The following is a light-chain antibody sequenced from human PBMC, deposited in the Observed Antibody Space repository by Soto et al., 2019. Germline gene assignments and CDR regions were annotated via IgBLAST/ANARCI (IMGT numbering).Light chain of an antibody. CDR3: CSYSSSSTFYV. J-gene: IGLJ1*01. Sequence: QSVLTQPASVSGSRGQSITISWTGTSSDVGGYYYVCWYQHHPGKAPKLIIYQVTSRPSGVSNRFSASKSGNTSSLTISALQAEDEALYYCCSYSSSSTFYVFGPGTKVTVL. CDR1: SSDVGGYYY. V-gene: IGLV2-14*01. CDR2: QVT.